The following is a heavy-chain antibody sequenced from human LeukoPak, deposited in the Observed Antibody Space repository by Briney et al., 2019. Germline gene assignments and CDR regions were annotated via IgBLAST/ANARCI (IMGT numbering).Heavy chain of an antibody. D-gene: IGHD4-17*01. J-gene: IGHJ4*02. CDR1: GDSISSSSSY. Sequence: SETLTLTCTVSGDSISSSSSYRGWVRQPPGKGLGCIGRIYYSGSTYYTPSLKSRVTISVDTSKNQFSLKLSSVTAADTAVYYCASGLRARGRWRASFDYWGQGTLVTVSS. CDR3: ASGLRARGRWRASFDY. CDR2: IYYSGST. V-gene: IGHV4-39*07.